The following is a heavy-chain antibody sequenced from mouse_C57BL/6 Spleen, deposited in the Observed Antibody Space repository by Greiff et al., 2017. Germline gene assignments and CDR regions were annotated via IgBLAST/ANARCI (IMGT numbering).Heavy chain of an antibody. CDR2: IYPSDSET. CDR1: GYTFTSYW. Sequence: QVQLQQPGAELVRPGSSVKLSCKASGYTFTSYWMDWVKQRPGQGLEWIGNIYPSDSETHYNQKFKDKATLTVDKSSSTAYLQLSSLTSEDSAVYYCARVGDGYYPYFDYWGQGTTLTVSS. D-gene: IGHD2-3*01. J-gene: IGHJ2*01. V-gene: IGHV1-61*01. CDR3: ARVGDGYYPYFDY.